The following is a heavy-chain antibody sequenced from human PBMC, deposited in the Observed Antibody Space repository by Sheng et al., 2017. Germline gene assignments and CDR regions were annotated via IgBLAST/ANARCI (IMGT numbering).Heavy chain of an antibody. CDR1: GGSISSYY. Sequence: QVQLQESGPGLVKPSETLSFTCTVSGGSISSYYWSWIRQPPGKGLEWIGYIYYSGSTNYNPSLKSRVTISVDTSKNQFSLKLSSVTAADTAVYYCARALGVRGVIDWFDPWGQGTLVTVSS. CDR3: ARALGVRGVIDWFDP. D-gene: IGHD3-10*01. CDR2: IYYSGST. J-gene: IGHJ5*02. V-gene: IGHV4-59*12.